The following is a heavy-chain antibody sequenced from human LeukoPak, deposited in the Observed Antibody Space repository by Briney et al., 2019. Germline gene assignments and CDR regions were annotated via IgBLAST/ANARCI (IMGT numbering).Heavy chain of an antibody. V-gene: IGHV1-69*05. CDR3: ARPLRAIIAVAHDAFDI. CDR2: IIPIFGTA. Sequence: GASVKVSCKASGGTFSSYAISWVRQAPGQGLEWMGRIIPIFGTANYAQKFQGRVTITTDESTSTAYMELSSLRSEDTAVYYCARPLRAIIAVAHDAFDIWGQGTMVTVSS. J-gene: IGHJ3*02. D-gene: IGHD6-19*01. CDR1: GGTFSSYA.